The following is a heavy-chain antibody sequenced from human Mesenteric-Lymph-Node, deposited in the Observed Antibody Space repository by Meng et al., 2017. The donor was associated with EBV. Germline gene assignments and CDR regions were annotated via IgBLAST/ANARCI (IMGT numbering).Heavy chain of an antibody. CDR2: SNQSGST. V-gene: IGHV4-34*01. Sequence: QVHLQQCGAGLLKPSEPLFLTCAVYGGSFSGYYWTWIRQSPGKGLEWIGESNQSGSTSYNPSLKSRVTISVDTSKNQFSLKLSSVTAADTAVYYCARDLLCSGGSCYGYWGQGTLVTVSS. D-gene: IGHD2-15*01. J-gene: IGHJ4*02. CDR1: GGSFSGYY. CDR3: ARDLLCSGGSCYGY.